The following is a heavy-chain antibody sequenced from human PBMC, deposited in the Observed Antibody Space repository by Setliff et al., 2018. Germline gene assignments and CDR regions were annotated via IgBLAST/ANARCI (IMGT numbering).Heavy chain of an antibody. J-gene: IGHJ4*02. Sequence: GGSLRLSCAASGFTVSANDMSWVRRAPGKGLEWVSLLFDDGSTYYADSVKGRFTISRDNSRNTLYLQMSSLRTEDTAVYYCRLWFGELLRDYWGQGTLVTVSS. CDR1: GFTVSAND. D-gene: IGHD3-10*01. CDR2: LFDDGST. CDR3: RLWFGELLRDY. V-gene: IGHV3-53*01.